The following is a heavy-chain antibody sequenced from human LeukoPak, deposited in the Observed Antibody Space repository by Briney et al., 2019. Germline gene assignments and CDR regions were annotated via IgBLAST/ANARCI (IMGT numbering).Heavy chain of an antibody. CDR1: GGSISSGGYY. V-gene: IGHV4-30-2*01. Sequence: SQTLSLTCTVSGGSISSGGYYWSWIRQPPGRGLEWIGYIYHSGSTYYNPSLKSRVTISVDRSKNQFSLKLSSVTAADTAAYYCAREGGTMVRGISGGYWGQGTLVTVSS. CDR3: AREGGTMVRGISGGY. CDR2: IYHSGST. J-gene: IGHJ4*02. D-gene: IGHD3-10*01.